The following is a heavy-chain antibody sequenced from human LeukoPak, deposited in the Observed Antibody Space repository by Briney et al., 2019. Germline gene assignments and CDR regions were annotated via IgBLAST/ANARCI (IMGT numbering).Heavy chain of an antibody. V-gene: IGHV3-23*01. CDR2: FSGSGGIT. Sequence: GGSLRLSCVASGFTFSSYAMSWVRQAPGKGLEGVSGFSGSGGITYYVDAVQGRFTISRDNTKNTLYLQMNSLRVEGTAVYYCAKDLWEGGRCCDAFDVWGQGTMVTVSS. CDR1: GFTFSSYA. CDR3: AKDLWEGGRCCDAFDV. J-gene: IGHJ3*01. D-gene: IGHD2-15*01.